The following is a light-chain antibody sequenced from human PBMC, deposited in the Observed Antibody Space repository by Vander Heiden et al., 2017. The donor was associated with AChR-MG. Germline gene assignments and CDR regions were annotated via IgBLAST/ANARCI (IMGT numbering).Light chain of an antibody. Sequence: DIQMTQSPSTLSASAGDRVTFTCRASQYINRYLNWYQRKPGKALKLLISSASRLQSGVPSRFSGSGSGTYFTLTISDLQPEDSATYYCQQSYDLYTFGQGTSLEIK. CDR1: QYINRY. CDR2: SAS. V-gene: IGKV1-39*01. J-gene: IGKJ2*01. CDR3: QQSYDLYT.